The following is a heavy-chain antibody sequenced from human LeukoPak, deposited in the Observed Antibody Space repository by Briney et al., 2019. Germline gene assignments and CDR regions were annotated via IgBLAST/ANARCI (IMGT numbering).Heavy chain of an antibody. CDR3: ARRGEYQLLKYYFDY. CDR2: ISSGGGTT. V-gene: IGHV3-23*01. CDR1: GFTFTNYA. D-gene: IGHD2-2*01. J-gene: IGHJ4*02. Sequence: PGGSLRLSCAASGFTFTNYAMSWVRQAPGKGLEWVSLISSGGGTTFYADSVKGRFTISRDNSKNTLYLQMNSLRAEDTAVYYCARRGEYQLLKYYFDYWGQGTLVTVSS.